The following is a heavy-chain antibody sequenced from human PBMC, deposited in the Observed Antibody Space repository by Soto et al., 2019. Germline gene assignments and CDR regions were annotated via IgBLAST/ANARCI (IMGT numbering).Heavy chain of an antibody. J-gene: IGHJ3*02. Sequence: QILSCAAAGCKCSGFEMNWVSQDPGKGLEWVSYISYIGIPIYYTDSVKGRFTISRDNAKNSLYLQMNSLRAEDTAVYYRARVDSDYRVDALDILGQGTMVIGSS. V-gene: IGHV3-48*03. CDR3: ARVDSDYRVDALDI. CDR1: GCKCSGFE. CDR2: ISYIGIPI. D-gene: IGHD4-4*01.